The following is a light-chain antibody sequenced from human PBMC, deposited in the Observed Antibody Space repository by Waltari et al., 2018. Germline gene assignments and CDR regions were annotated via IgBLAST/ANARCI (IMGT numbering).Light chain of an antibody. CDR1: QSINNW. Sequence: DIQMTQSPSTLSAFVGARVSITGRASQSINNWLAWYQLKPGKAPKLLIYNASTLEIGVPSRFSGTGSGTEFTLTITNLQPDDFATYYCQQYETFTFGQGTRLEIK. V-gene: IGKV1-5*01. J-gene: IGKJ5*01. CDR2: NAS. CDR3: QQYETFT.